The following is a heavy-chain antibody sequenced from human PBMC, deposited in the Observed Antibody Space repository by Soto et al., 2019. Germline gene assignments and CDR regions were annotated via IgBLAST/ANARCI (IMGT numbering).Heavy chain of an antibody. CDR2: IIPIFGTA. J-gene: IGHJ5*02. Sequence: ASVNLSCKSSGGTFSSCPMSWVREAPGQGLEWMGGIIPIFGTANYAQKFQGRVTITADESTSTAYMELSSLRSEDTAVYYCARAYDILTGPLFGPWGQGTLVTVS. D-gene: IGHD3-9*01. CDR1: GGTFSSCP. V-gene: IGHV1-69*13. CDR3: ARAYDILTGPLFGP.